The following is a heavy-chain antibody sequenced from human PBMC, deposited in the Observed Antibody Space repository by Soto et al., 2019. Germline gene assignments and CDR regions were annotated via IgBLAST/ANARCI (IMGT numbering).Heavy chain of an antibody. D-gene: IGHD1-20*01. J-gene: IGHJ5*02. V-gene: IGHV2-5*02. Sequence: QITLKESGPTLVKPTQTLTLTCTFSGFSISTSGVGVGWIRQPPGKALEWLAVIYWDDDKRYSPSLKSRLTIIKNTPKTQLVVTLTNMDPVDTATYYCAHRRAYSGNWDGGWFDPGCQGTLVTVSS. CDR1: GFSISTSGVG. CDR2: IYWDDDK. CDR3: AHRRAYSGNWDGGWFDP.